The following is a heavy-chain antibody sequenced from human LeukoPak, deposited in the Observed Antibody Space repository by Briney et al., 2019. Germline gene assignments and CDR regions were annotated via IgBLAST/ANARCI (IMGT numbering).Heavy chain of an antibody. CDR1: GGSFSGYY. D-gene: IGHD3-3*01. V-gene: IGHV4-34*01. Sequence: PSETLSLTCVVYGGSFSGYYWSWIRQPPGKGLEWIGEINHSGSTNYNPSLKSRVTISVDTSKNQFSLKLSSVTAADTAVYYCARVGYDFWSGYHIDYWGQGTLVTVSS. CDR3: ARVGYDFWSGYHIDY. J-gene: IGHJ4*02. CDR2: INHSGST.